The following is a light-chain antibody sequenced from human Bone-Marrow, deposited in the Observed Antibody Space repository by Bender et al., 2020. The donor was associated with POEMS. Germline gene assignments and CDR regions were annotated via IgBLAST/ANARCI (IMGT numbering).Light chain of an antibody. Sequence: SYGLTQPPSVSVSPGHTANITCSGDQLGDQYASWYQLKPGPSPVLVIYEDNKRPSGIPERFSGSNSGNIATLTISGTQALDEADYYCQAWDTSSVVFGGGTKLTVL. CDR2: EDN. CDR3: QAWDTSSVV. CDR1: QLGDQY. J-gene: IGLJ2*01. V-gene: IGLV3-1*01.